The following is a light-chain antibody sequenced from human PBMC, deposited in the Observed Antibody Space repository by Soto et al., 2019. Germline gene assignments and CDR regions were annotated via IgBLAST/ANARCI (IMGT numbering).Light chain of an antibody. J-gene: IGLJ1*01. CDR2: GNS. V-gene: IGLV1-40*01. Sequence: QSVLTQPPSVSGAPAQRVTISCTGSSSNIGAGYDVHWYQQLPGTAPKLLIYGNSNRPSGVPDRFSGSKSGTSASLAITGLQAEDEADYYCQSYDSSLSGFYVFGTGTKLTVL. CDR3: QSYDSSLSGFYV. CDR1: SSNIGAGYD.